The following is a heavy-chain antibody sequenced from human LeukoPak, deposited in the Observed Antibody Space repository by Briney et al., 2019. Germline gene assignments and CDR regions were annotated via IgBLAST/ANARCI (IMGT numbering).Heavy chain of an antibody. V-gene: IGHV3-73*01. Sequence: GGSLRLSCAASGFTFSGCAVHWVRQAPGKGLEWVGRIGSKAFDYATVYAASVEGRFTISRDDSKHTAFLQMNSLKTEDTAVYYCTRHLDGIAAYDYWGQGSLVTVSS. D-gene: IGHD6-13*01. J-gene: IGHJ4*02. CDR3: TRHLDGIAAYDY. CDR2: IGSKAFDYAT. CDR1: GFTFSGCA.